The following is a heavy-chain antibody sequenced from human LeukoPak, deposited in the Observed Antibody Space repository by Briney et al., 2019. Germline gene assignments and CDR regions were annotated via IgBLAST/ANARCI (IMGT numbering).Heavy chain of an antibody. CDR3: AKRSGSGNYFDF. CDR2: ISGSGSFT. Sequence: GGSLRLSCAASGFTFSSYGMSWVRQAPGKGLEWVSVISGSGSFTYYADSVKGRFTISRDSSKNTLYLQMNSLRVEDTAVYHCAKRSGSGNYFDFWGQGTLVTVSS. V-gene: IGHV3-23*01. CDR1: GFTFSSYG. D-gene: IGHD3-10*01. J-gene: IGHJ4*02.